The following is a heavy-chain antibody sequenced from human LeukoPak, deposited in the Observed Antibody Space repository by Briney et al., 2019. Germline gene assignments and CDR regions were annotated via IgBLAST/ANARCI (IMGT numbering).Heavy chain of an antibody. Sequence: SETLSLTCTVSGYSISSGYYWGWIRQPPGKGLEWIGSIYHSGRTFYNPSLKSRVTISVDTSKNQFSLKLTSVTAADTAVYYCARNVDTAMATWGYWGQGTLVTVSS. D-gene: IGHD5-18*01. CDR2: IYHSGRT. V-gene: IGHV4-38-2*02. CDR1: GYSISSGYY. CDR3: ARNVDTAMATWGY. J-gene: IGHJ4*02.